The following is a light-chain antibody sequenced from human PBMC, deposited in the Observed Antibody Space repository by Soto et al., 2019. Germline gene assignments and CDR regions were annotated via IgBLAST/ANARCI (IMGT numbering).Light chain of an antibody. Sequence: DIQMTQSPSTLSASVGDRVTITCRASQSISSWLAWYQQNPGKAPKLLIYDASSLESGVPSRFSGSGSGTEFTLTISSLQPDDFATYYCQQYNSYSTFGQGTKVEI. CDR2: DAS. V-gene: IGKV1-5*01. J-gene: IGKJ1*01. CDR3: QQYNSYST. CDR1: QSISSW.